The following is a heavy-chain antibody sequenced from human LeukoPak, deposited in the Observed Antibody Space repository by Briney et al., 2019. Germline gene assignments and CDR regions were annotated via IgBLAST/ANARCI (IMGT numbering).Heavy chain of an antibody. D-gene: IGHD3-16*01. Sequence: PSETLSLTCAVSGGSISSSSYYWGWIRQPPGKGLEWIGSIYYSGSTYYNPSLKSRVTISVDTSKNQFSLKLSSVTAADTAVYYCARDASLRGGGFDYWGQGTLVTVSS. J-gene: IGHJ4*02. CDR1: GGSISSSSYY. V-gene: IGHV4-39*07. CDR3: ARDASLRGGGFDY. CDR2: IYYSGST.